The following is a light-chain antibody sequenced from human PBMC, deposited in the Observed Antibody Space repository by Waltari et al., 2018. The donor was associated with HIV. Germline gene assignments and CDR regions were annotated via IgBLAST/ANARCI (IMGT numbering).Light chain of an antibody. CDR1: SSDVGSYNL. V-gene: IGLV2-23*02. CDR3: NSYATGSAWV. J-gene: IGLJ3*02. Sequence: QSALTQPASVSGSPGQSITISYTGTSSDVGSYNLVSWYQQHPGKAPKLMIYEVTKRPSGVSNRFSGSKSGNTASLTISGLQAEDEADYYCNSYATGSAWVFGGGTKLTVL. CDR2: EVT.